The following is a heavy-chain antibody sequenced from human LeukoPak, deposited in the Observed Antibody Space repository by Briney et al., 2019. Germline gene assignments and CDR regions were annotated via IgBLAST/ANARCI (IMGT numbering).Heavy chain of an antibody. CDR1: GFTFSTYS. CDR3: AREVPGNYDSSGYTALYFDY. V-gene: IGHV3-21*01. D-gene: IGHD3-22*01. Sequence: GGSLRLSCAASGFTFSTYSMNWVRQAPGKGREWVSSISSSSTYIYYADSVKGRFTISRDNAKNSLYLQMNSLRAEDTAVYYCAREVPGNYDSSGYTALYFDYWGQGALVTVSS. CDR2: ISSSSTYI. J-gene: IGHJ4*02.